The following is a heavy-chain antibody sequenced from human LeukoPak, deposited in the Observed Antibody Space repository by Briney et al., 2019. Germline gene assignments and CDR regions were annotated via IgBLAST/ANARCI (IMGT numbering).Heavy chain of an antibody. Sequence: ASVKVSCKASGGTFSSYAISWVRQAPGQGLEWMGGIIPIFGTANYAQKFQGRVTITTDESTSTAYMELSSLRSEDTAAYYCARENWEAWYYFDYWGQGTLVTVSS. D-gene: IGHD1-26*01. CDR2: IIPIFGTA. CDR3: ARENWEAWYYFDY. V-gene: IGHV1-69*05. J-gene: IGHJ4*02. CDR1: GGTFSSYA.